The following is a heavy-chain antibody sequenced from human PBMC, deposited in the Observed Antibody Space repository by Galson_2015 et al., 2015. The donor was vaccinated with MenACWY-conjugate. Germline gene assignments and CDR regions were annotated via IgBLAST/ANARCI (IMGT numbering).Heavy chain of an antibody. CDR2: IKSQTDGGKI. D-gene: IGHD2-15*01. V-gene: IGHV3-15*01. J-gene: IGHJ6*03. CDR3: TTHNPDSWGGRLYHFDMDV. Sequence: SLRLSCAGSAFTFSNAYMSWVRQAPGKGLEWVGRIKSQTDGGKIDYAAPVQGRFTISRDDSKNTLYLQMNSLKIEDTAVYYCTTHNPDSWGGRLYHFDMDVWGTATTLTVS. CDR1: AFTFSNAY.